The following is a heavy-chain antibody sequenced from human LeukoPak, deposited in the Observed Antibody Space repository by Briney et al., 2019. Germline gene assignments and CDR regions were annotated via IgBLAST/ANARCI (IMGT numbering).Heavy chain of an antibody. Sequence: NPSETLSLTCTVSGGSISSSSYYWSWIRQPPGKGLEWIGYIYYSGSTNYNPSLKSRVTISVDTSKNQFSLKLSSVTAADTAVYYCARVRYSSSSVDFDYWGQGTLVTVSS. D-gene: IGHD6-6*01. J-gene: IGHJ4*02. CDR2: IYYSGST. V-gene: IGHV4-61*01. CDR3: ARVRYSSSSVDFDY. CDR1: GGSISSSSYY.